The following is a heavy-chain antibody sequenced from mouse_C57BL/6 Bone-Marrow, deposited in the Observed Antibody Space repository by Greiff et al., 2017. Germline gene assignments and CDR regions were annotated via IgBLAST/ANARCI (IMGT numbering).Heavy chain of an antibody. CDR1: GYTFTDYE. J-gene: IGHJ2*01. CDR2: IDPETGGT. V-gene: IGHV1-15*01. CDR3: TRLNWYYFDY. Sequence: QVQLQQSGAELVRPGALVTLFCKASGYTFTDYEMHWVKQTPVHGLEWVGAIDPETGGTAYNQKFKGSAILTADKSSSTAYIELRSLTSEDSAVYYCTRLNWYYFDYWGQGTTLTVSS. D-gene: IGHD4-1*01.